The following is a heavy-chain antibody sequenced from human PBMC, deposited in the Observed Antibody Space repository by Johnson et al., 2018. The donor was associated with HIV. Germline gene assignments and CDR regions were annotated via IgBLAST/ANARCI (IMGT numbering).Heavy chain of an antibody. Sequence: VQLVESGGGLVQPGRSLRLSCTTSGFIFGDYAMTWFRQAPTMGLEWVSFIRSKAYGETTEYAASVKGRFTISRDDSKSIAFLQMDSLKTDDTAMYYCTGGLDLRAFDIWGQGTMVTVSS. D-gene: IGHD3-16*01. CDR3: TGGLDLRAFDI. CDR2: IRSKAYGETT. V-gene: IGHV3-49*03. CDR1: GFIFGDYA. J-gene: IGHJ3*02.